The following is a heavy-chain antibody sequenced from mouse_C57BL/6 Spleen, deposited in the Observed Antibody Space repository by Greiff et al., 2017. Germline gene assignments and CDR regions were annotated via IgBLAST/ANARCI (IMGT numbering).Heavy chain of an antibody. D-gene: IGHD2-4*01. CDR3: ARVLDYDLFDY. J-gene: IGHJ2*01. V-gene: IGHV1-81*01. CDR1: GYTFTSYG. CDR2: IYPRSGNT. Sequence: QVQLQQSGAELARPGASVKLSCKASGYTFTSYGISWVKQRTGQGLEWIGEIYPRSGNTYYNEKFKGKATLTADKSSSTAYMELRSRTSEDSAVYFCARVLDYDLFDYGGQGTTLTVSS.